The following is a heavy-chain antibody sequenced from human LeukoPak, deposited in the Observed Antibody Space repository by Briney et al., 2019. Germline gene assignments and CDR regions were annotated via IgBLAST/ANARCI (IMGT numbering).Heavy chain of an antibody. D-gene: IGHD1-26*01. CDR3: ARFDDSRSYGVGFDI. CDR1: GGSISSYY. Sequence: PSETLSLTCTVSGGSISSYYWSWIRQPPGKGLEWIGYIYYSGSTNYNPSLKSRVTISVDTSKNQFSLKLSSVTAADTAVYYCARFDDSRSYGVGFDIWGQGTMVTVSS. V-gene: IGHV4-59*08. J-gene: IGHJ3*02. CDR2: IYYSGST.